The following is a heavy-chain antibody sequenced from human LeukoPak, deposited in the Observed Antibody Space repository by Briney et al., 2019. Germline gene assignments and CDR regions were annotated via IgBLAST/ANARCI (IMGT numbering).Heavy chain of an antibody. D-gene: IGHD4/OR15-4a*01. Sequence: PSETLSLTCTVSGGSISSYYWSWIRQPPGKGPEWIGYIYYSGSTNYNPSLKSRVTISVDTSKNQFSLKLSSVTAADTAVYYCARATNYEFYFDYWGQGTLVTVSS. V-gene: IGHV4-59*01. CDR3: ARATNYEFYFDY. J-gene: IGHJ4*02. CDR1: GGSISSYY. CDR2: IYYSGST.